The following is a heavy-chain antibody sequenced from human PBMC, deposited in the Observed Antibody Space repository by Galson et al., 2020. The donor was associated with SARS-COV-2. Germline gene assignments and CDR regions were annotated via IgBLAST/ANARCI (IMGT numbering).Heavy chain of an antibody. CDR1: GYTFTGYY. J-gene: IGHJ5*02. CDR2: INPNSGGT. CDR3: ARDSPLQYSYGYVDWFDP. Sequence: ASVKVSCKASGYTFTGYYMHWVRQAPGQGLEWMGWINPNSGGTNYAQKFQGRVTMTRDTSISTAYMELSRLRSDDTAVYYCARDSPLQYSYGYVDWFDPWGQGTLVTVSS. V-gene: IGHV1-2*02. D-gene: IGHD5-18*01.